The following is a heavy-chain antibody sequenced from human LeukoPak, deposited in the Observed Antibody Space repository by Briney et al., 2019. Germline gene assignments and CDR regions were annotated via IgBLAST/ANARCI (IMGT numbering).Heavy chain of an antibody. J-gene: IGHJ4*02. CDR1: GFTFSSFG. D-gene: IGHD6-25*01. V-gene: IGHV3-30*03. Sequence: GGSLRLSCAASGFTFSSFGMHWVRQAPGKGLEWVTVTSYDGNEKYYADSVKGRFTISRDNSKNTVYLQMDSLRAEDTAVYYCATGGTRAATGRMGFWGQGTLVTVSS. CDR3: ATGGTRAATGRMGF. CDR2: TSYDGNEK.